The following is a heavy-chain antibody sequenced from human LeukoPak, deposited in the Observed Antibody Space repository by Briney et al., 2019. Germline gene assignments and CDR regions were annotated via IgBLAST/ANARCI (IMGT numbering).Heavy chain of an antibody. D-gene: IGHD6-6*01. Sequence: PSETLSLTCAVYGGSFSGYYWSWIRQPPGKGLEWIGEINHSGSTNYNPSLKSRVTISVDTSKNQFSLKLSSVTAADTAVYYCARGKSIAARIFDYWGQGTPVTVSS. CDR1: GGSFSGYY. J-gene: IGHJ4*02. V-gene: IGHV4-34*01. CDR3: ARGKSIAARIFDY. CDR2: INHSGST.